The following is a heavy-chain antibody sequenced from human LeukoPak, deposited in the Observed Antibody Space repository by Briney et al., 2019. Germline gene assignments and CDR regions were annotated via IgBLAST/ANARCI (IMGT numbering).Heavy chain of an antibody. J-gene: IGHJ6*03. CDR1: GFTFSTYG. D-gene: IGHD3-22*01. CDR3: ARRSGYYDSSGYYGYYMDV. CDR2: IRYDGTNK. V-gene: IGHV3-30*02. Sequence: GGSLRLSCAASGFTFSTYGIHWVRQAPGKGLEWVAFIRYDGTNKWYADSVKGRFTISRDNAKNSLYLQMNSLRAEDTALYHCARRSGYYDSSGYYGYYMDVWGKGTTVTVSS.